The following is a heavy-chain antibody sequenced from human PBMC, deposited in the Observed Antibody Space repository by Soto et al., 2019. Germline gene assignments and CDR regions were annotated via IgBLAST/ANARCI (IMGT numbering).Heavy chain of an antibody. D-gene: IGHD4-17*01. J-gene: IGHJ4*02. Sequence: QVQLQESGPGLVKPSETLSLTCTVSGGSISNYYWNWIRQPPGKGLEWIGYMYYSGSTNYNPSLKSRVTISGDMSKNQFSLKLSSVTAADTAVYYCASAYGDNSKFDYWGQGTLVTVSS. CDR3: ASAYGDNSKFDY. CDR1: GGSISNYY. CDR2: MYYSGST. V-gene: IGHV4-59*08.